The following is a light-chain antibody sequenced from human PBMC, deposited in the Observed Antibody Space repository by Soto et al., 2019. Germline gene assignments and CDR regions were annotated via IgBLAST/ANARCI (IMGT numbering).Light chain of an antibody. V-gene: IGKV1-12*01. CDR3: QQANSFPPLS. Sequence: DIQMTQSPSSVSASVGDRVTITCRASQGISRWLAWYQQKPGQAPKLLIYAASTLQSGVPSRFSGSGSGTDFTLTISSLQPEDFATYYCQQANSFPPLSFGGGTKVDIK. J-gene: IGKJ4*01. CDR1: QGISRW. CDR2: AAS.